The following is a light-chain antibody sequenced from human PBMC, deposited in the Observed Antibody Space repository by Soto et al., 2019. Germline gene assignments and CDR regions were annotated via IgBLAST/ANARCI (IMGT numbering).Light chain of an antibody. V-gene: IGLV2-14*01. CDR1: SSDVGGYNY. CDR3: SSDTTSSALYG. Sequence: QSALTQPASASGSPGQSITISCTGTSSDVGGYNYFSWYQQHPGNAPKLMIYDVINRPSGVSNRYSGSKSGNTASLTISGLQAEDEADYYCSSDTTSSALYGFGTGTKVTVL. CDR2: DVI. J-gene: IGLJ1*01.